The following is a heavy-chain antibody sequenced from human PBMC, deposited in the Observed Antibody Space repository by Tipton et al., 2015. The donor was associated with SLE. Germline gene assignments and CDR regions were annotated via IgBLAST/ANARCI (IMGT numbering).Heavy chain of an antibody. CDR1: GGSISSGSYF. CDR3: ARDKNLNWFDP. V-gene: IGHV4-61*02. Sequence: TLSLTCTLSGGSISSGSYFWTWIRQPAGKGLEWLGRIHTSGGTSYNPSLKGRVTISVDTSKNQFSLKLNSVTAADTAVYYCARDKNLNWFDPRGQGTLIPVSS. CDR2: IHTSGGT. J-gene: IGHJ5*02.